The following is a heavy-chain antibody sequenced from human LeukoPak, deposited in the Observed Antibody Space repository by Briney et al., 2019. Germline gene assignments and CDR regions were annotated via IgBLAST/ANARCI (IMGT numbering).Heavy chain of an antibody. D-gene: IGHD5-18*01. CDR1: GGTFSSYA. CDR2: IIPIFGTA. CDR3: ARDSGTAMVFSY. V-gene: IGHV1-69*13. J-gene: IGHJ4*02. Sequence: ASVKVSCKASGGTFSSYAISWVRQAPGQGLGWMGGIIPIFGTANYAQKFQGRVTITADESTSTAYMELSSLRSEDTAVYYCARDSGTAMVFSYWGQGTLVTVSS.